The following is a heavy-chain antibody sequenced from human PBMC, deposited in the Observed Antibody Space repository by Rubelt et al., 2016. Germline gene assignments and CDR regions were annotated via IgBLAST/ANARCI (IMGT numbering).Heavy chain of an antibody. V-gene: IGHV3-33*01. CDR3: ARDAGYYDSSGNEKLLGRTYFQH. J-gene: IGHJ1*01. Sequence: PGKGLEWVAVIWYDGSNKYYADSVKGRFTISRDNSKNTLYLQMNSLRAEDTAVYYCARDAGYYDSSGNEKLLGRTYFQHWGQGTLVTVSS. CDR2: IWYDGSNK. D-gene: IGHD3-22*01.